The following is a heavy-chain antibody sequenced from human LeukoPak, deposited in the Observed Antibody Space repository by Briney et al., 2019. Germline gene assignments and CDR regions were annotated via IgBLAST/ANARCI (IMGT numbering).Heavy chain of an antibody. CDR3: ARSEQYSSSWYEAFDY. Sequence: GESLKISCKGSGYSFTSYWIGWVRHMAGKGLEWMGTIYPGDSDTRYSPSFQGKLTISADKSISTAYLQWSSLKASDTAMYYCARSEQYSSSWYEAFDYWGQGTLVTVSS. CDR1: GYSFTSYW. CDR2: IYPGDSDT. J-gene: IGHJ4*02. V-gene: IGHV5-51*01. D-gene: IGHD6-13*01.